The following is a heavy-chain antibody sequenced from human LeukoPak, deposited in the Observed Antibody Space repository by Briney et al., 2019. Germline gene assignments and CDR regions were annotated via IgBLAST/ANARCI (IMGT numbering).Heavy chain of an antibody. CDR2: IYYRGST. D-gene: IGHD4-17*01. CDR3: ARGGDYGDLRYFDY. J-gene: IGHJ4*02. Sequence: SQTLSLACTVSGGSINNYYWSWIRQPPGKGLEWIGYIYYRGSTNYNPSLKSRVTFSVDTSKNQFSLKLNSVTAADTAVYYCARGGDYGDLRYFDYWGQGTLVTVSS. CDR1: GGSINNYY. V-gene: IGHV4-59*01.